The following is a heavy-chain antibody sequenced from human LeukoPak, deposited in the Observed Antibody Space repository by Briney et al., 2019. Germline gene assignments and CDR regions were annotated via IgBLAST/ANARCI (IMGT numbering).Heavy chain of an antibody. CDR3: GLGGY. V-gene: IGHV4-34*01. J-gene: IGHJ4*02. CDR2: INDGGSS. Sequence: SETLSLTCAVYGGSFSGYYLSWIRQPPGKGLEWIGEINDGGSSKYNPSLKSRVTISLDTSKNQFSLNLSSVPAADTAVYFCGLGGYWGQGTLVTVSS. D-gene: IGHD3-10*01. CDR1: GGSFSGYY.